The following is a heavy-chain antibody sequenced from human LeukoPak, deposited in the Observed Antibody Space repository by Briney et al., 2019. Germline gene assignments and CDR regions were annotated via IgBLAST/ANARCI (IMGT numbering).Heavy chain of an antibody. V-gene: IGHV4-59*01. Sequence: PSETLSLTCTVSGGSISSDYWSWLRQPPGKGLEWIGYIYYSGTTSYNPSIKSRVTISLDTSKNQFSLKLSSVTAADTAVYYCARGANWGSPDYWGQGTLVTVSS. J-gene: IGHJ4*02. CDR1: GGSISSDY. CDR2: IYYSGTT. CDR3: ARGANWGSPDY. D-gene: IGHD7-27*01.